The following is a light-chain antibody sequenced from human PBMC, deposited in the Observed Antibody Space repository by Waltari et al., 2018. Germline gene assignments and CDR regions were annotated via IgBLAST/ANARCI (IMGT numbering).Light chain of an antibody. CDR3: LQYYDAPQT. CDR2: TAS. CDR1: QGISTS. J-gene: IGKJ1*01. Sequence: DVQMTQSPSSLSASVGDRVTITFPASQGISTSLAWYQQKPGTAPMLLLYTASRLKSGVPSRFSGSGSGTDYTLTISSLQPEDFATYYCLQYYDAPQTFGQGTKVEMK. V-gene: IGKV1-NL1*01.